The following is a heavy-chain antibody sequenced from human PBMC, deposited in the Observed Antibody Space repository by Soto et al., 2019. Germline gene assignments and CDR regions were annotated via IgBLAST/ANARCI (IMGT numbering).Heavy chain of an antibody. CDR1: GGSISSYY. Sequence: PSETLSLTCTVSGGSISSYYWSWIRQPPGKGLEWIGYIYYSGSTNYNPSLKSRVTISVDTSKNQFSLKLSSVTAADTAIYYCAKLQASVTTGFDYWGQGTLVTVSS. D-gene: IGHD4-17*01. CDR2: IYYSGST. V-gene: IGHV4-59*01. CDR3: AKLQASVTTGFDY. J-gene: IGHJ4*02.